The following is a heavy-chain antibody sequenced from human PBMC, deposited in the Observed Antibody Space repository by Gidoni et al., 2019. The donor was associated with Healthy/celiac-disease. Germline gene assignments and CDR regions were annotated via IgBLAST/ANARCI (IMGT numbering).Heavy chain of an antibody. J-gene: IGHJ4*02. Sequence: CAVYGRSFSGYYWSWIRQPPGKGLEWIGEINHSGSTNYNPSLKSRVTISVDTSKNQFSLKLSSVTAADTAVYYCARDRIVGATFDYWGQGTLVTVSS. V-gene: IGHV4-34*01. CDR1: GRSFSGYY. D-gene: IGHD1-26*01. CDR2: INHSGST. CDR3: ARDRIVGATFDY.